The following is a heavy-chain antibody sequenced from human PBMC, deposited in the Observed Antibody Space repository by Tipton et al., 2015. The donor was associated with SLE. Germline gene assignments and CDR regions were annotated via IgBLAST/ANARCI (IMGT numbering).Heavy chain of an antibody. V-gene: IGHV4-31*03. D-gene: IGHD5-12*01. CDR2: IYNSGST. J-gene: IGHJ4*02. CDR3: ARGGVGGYDYLDY. CDR1: GGSISTGGYY. Sequence: TLSLTCTVSGGSISTGGYYWSWIRQHPGKGLEWIGYIYNSGSTDYNPSLKSRVTISADTSKNHFSLNLSSVTAADTAVYYCARGGVGGYDYLDYWGQGALVTVSS.